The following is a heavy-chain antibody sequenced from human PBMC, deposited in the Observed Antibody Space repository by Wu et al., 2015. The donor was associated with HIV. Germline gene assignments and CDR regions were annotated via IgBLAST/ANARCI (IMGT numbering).Heavy chain of an antibody. J-gene: IGHJ4*02. CDR1: GGTFSSYA. CDR3: ARVSRDTAMLTDY. D-gene: IGHD5-18*01. V-gene: IGHV1-69*12. Sequence: QVHLVQSGAEVRKPGSSVKVSCKASGGTFSSYAISWVRQAPGQGLEWMGGIIPIFGTANYAQKFQGRVTITADESTSTAYMELSSLRSEDTAVYYCARVSRDTAMLTDYWGQGNPGPPSPQ. CDR2: IIPIFGTA.